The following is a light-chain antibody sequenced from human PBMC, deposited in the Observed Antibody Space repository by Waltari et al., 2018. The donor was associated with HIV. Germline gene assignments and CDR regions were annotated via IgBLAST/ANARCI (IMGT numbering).Light chain of an antibody. CDR3: AERDDSLDAWV. V-gene: IGLV1-44*01. CDR2: SNI. CDR1: NSNVGSNP. J-gene: IGLJ3*02. Sequence: QSVLTQPPSASGTPGMRVTISCSGNNSNVGSNPVNWYRQVPGTAPKLLMFSNIQRPSGVPDRCSGSKSGTSASRAIRELKSEDEADYYCAERDDSLDAWVCGGGTMVTVL.